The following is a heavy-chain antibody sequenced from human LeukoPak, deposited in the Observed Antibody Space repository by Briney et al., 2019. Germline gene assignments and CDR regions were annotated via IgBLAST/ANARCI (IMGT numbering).Heavy chain of an antibody. D-gene: IGHD3-3*01. CDR1: DGSISSRSYY. CDR2: IYYSGST. J-gene: IGHJ4*02. CDR3: ARGYYTLTVHY. Sequence: SETLSLTCTVSDGSISSRSYYWGWIRQSPGKGLEWIGSIYYSGSTYNNPSLESRVTISVDTSKNQFSLKLSSVTAADTAVYYCARGYYTLTVHYWGQGILVTVSS. V-gene: IGHV4-39*07.